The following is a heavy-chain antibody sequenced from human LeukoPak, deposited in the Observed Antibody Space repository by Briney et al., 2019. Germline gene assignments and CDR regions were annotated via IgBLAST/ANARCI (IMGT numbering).Heavy chain of an antibody. CDR2: IRYDGGRK. CDR1: GYTFSIYD. CDR3: ASGRTSVRGISMGRVYFDL. Sequence: GASLRLSCAASGYTFSIYDMHWVRQAPGKGLEWVAFIRYDGGRKHYADYVMGRFTISRDNSKSTLYMQMNSLRAEDTAVYFCASGRTSVRGISMGRVYFDLWGRGTLVTVSS. D-gene: IGHD3-10*01. V-gene: IGHV3-30*02. J-gene: IGHJ2*01.